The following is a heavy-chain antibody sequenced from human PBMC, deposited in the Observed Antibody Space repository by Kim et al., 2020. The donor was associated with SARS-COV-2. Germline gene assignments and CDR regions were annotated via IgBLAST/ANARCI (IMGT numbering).Heavy chain of an antibody. D-gene: IGHD6-13*01. J-gene: IGHJ6*02. V-gene: IGHV3-7*01. CDR3: ARDMGQHDYYGMDV. Sequence: VDSVEGRFTISRDNAKNSLYLQMNSLRAEDTAVYYCARDMGQHDYYGMDVWGQGTTVTVSS.